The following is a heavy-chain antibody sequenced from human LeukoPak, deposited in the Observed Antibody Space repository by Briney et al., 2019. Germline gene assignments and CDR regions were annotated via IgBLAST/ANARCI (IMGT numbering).Heavy chain of an antibody. CDR1: GYTFTSYV. Sequence: RWASVKVSCKTSGYTFTSYVISWVRQAPGQGLEWMGWISAYNGNTNYAQKLKGRVTMTTDTSTSTAYMELRSLRSDDTAVYYCARLDIVVVPAAPYYYYMDVWGKGTTVTVSS. D-gene: IGHD2-2*03. V-gene: IGHV1-18*01. CDR3: ARLDIVVVPAAPYYYYMDV. CDR2: ISAYNGNT. J-gene: IGHJ6*03.